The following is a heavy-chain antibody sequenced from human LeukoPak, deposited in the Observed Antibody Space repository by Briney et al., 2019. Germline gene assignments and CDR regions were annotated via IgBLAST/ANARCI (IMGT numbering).Heavy chain of an antibody. Sequence: GASVKVSCKASGYTFTSYGISWVRQAPGQGLEWMGWISAYNGNTNYAQKLQGRVTMTTDTSTSTAYMELRSLRSDDTPVYYCARVDVVVPAAIRNWFDPWGQGTLVTVSS. CDR1: GYTFTSYG. J-gene: IGHJ5*02. CDR2: ISAYNGNT. D-gene: IGHD2-2*02. CDR3: ARVDVVVPAAIRNWFDP. V-gene: IGHV1-18*01.